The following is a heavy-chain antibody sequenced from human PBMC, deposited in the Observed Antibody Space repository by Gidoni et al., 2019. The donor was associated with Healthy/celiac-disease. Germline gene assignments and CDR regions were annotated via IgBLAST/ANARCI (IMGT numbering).Heavy chain of an antibody. CDR2: IVVGSGNT. CDR3: AAGYYDSSGFPLNAFDI. Sequence: QMQLVQSGPEVKKPGTSVKVSCKASGFTFTSSVVPWVRPARGQRLEWIGWIVVGSGNTNYAQKFQERVTITRDMSTSTAYMELSSLRSEDTAVYYCAAGYYDSSGFPLNAFDIWGQGTMVTVSS. J-gene: IGHJ3*02. D-gene: IGHD3-22*01. V-gene: IGHV1-58*01. CDR1: GFTFTSSV.